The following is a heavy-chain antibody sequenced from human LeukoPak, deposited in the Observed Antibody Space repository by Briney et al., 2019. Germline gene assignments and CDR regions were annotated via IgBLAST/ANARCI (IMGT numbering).Heavy chain of an antibody. CDR2: ISGSGGST. V-gene: IGHV3-23*01. Sequence: GGSLRLSCAASGFTFSSYAMSWVRQAPGKGLEWVSAISGSGGSTYYADSVKGRFTISRDNAKNLLYLQMNSLRVEDTAVYYCARDGWFGELDKDHFDYWGQGTLVTVSS. J-gene: IGHJ4*02. CDR3: ARDGWFGELDKDHFDY. CDR1: GFTFSSYA. D-gene: IGHD3-10*01.